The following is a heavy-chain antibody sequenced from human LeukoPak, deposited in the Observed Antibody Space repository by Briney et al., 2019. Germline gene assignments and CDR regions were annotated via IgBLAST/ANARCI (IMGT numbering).Heavy chain of an antibody. V-gene: IGHV3-21*01. J-gene: IGHJ4*02. D-gene: IGHD3-3*01. CDR2: ISSSSSYI. CDR3: ARAGTIFGVVADY. Sequence: PGGSLRLSCAASGFTFSSYSMTWVRQAPGKGLEWVSSISSSSSYIYYADSVKGRFTISRDNAKNSLYLQMNSLRAEDTAVYYCARAGTIFGVVADYWGQGTLVTVSS. CDR1: GFTFSSYS.